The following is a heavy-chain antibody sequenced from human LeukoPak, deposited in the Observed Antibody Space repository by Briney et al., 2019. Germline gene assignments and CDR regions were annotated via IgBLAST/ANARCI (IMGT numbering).Heavy chain of an antibody. J-gene: IGHJ6*02. CDR1: GYTFTGYY. V-gene: IGHV1-2*02. D-gene: IGHD2-15*01. Sequence: ASVKVSCKASGYTFTGYYMHWVRQAPGQGLEWMGWINPNSGGTNYAQKFQGRVTMTRDTSISTAYMELSRLRSDDTAVYYCARADCSGGSCYGMDVWGQGITVTVSS. CDR3: ARADCSGGSCYGMDV. CDR2: INPNSGGT.